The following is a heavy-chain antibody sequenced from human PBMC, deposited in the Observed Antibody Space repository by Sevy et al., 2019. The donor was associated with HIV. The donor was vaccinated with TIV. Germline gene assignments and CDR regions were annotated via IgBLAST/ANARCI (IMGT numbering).Heavy chain of an antibody. V-gene: IGHV1-24*01. D-gene: IGHD3-22*01. CDR2: FDPEDGET. CDR3: ATAREYYYESSGYFDY. J-gene: IGHJ4*02. Sequence: ASVKVSCKVSGYTLNELSMHWVRQAPGKGLEWMGRFDPEDGETIYAQKFQGRVTMTEDISTDTAYMELSSLRSEDTAVYYCATAREYYYESSGYFDYWGQGTLVTVSS. CDR1: GYTLNELS.